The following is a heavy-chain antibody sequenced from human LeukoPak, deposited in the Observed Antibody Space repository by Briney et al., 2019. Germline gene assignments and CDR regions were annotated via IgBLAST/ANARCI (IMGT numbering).Heavy chain of an antibody. CDR1: GGSISSGDYY. Sequence: SQTLSLTCTVSGGSISSGDYYWTWIRQPPGKGLEWIGYTYYSGTTDSNPSLKSRVTISIDTSKNQFSLRLSSLTAADTAVYYCARHQRGIDSWGQGTLVTVSS. CDR2: TYYSGTT. J-gene: IGHJ4*02. CDR3: ARHQRGIDS. V-gene: IGHV4-30-4*01. D-gene: IGHD3-16*01.